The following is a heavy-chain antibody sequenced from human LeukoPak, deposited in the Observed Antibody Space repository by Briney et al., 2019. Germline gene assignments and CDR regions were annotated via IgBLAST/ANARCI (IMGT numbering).Heavy chain of an antibody. Sequence: PGGSLRLSCAASGFTFSSYAMHWVRQAPGKGLEWVAVISYDGSNKYYADSVKGRFTISRDNSKNTLYLQMNSLRAEDTAVYYCARELSGALGFWGRGPLVIVSS. CDR3: ARELSGALGF. J-gene: IGHJ4*02. CDR1: GFTFSSYA. CDR2: ISYDGSNK. V-gene: IGHV3-30*04. D-gene: IGHD1-26*01.